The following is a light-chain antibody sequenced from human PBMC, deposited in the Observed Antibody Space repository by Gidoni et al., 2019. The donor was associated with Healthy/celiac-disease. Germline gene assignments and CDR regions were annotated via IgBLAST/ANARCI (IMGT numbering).Light chain of an antibody. CDR3: QHYDNLPLT. Sequence: DIQMTQSPAPLSAFVGDRVTITCQANQDISNYLNWYQQKAGKAPKLLIYDAYNLETGVPSRCSGSGSGTDFTFTISSLQPEDIATYYCQHYDNLPLTFGGGTKVEIK. J-gene: IGKJ4*01. V-gene: IGKV1-33*01. CDR1: QDISNY. CDR2: DAY.